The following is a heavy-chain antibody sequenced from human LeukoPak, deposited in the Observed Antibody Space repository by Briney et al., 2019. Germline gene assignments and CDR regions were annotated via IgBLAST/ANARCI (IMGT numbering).Heavy chain of an antibody. Sequence: GGSLRLSCAASGFTFSSYAMSWVRQAPGKGLEWVSAISGSGGSTYYADSVKGRFTISRDNSKNTLYLQMNSLRAEDTAVYYCAKDLVTYGSGSYYPLDYWGQGTLVTVSS. CDR1: GFTFSSYA. CDR3: AKDLVTYGSGSYYPLDY. CDR2: ISGSGGST. J-gene: IGHJ4*02. V-gene: IGHV3-23*01. D-gene: IGHD3-10*01.